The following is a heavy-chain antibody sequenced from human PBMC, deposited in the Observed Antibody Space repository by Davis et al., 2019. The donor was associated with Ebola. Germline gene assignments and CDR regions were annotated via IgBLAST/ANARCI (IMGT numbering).Heavy chain of an antibody. Sequence: GESLKISCPASGFTFGDYAMSWFRQAPGKGLEWVGRIKSKTDGGTTDYAAPVKGRFTISRDDSKNTLYLQMNSLKTEDTAVYYCTTAPHCTGGVCYFQYFDYWGQGTLVTVSS. CDR3: TTAPHCTGGVCYFQYFDY. V-gene: IGHV3-15*01. CDR2: IKSKTDGGTT. D-gene: IGHD2-8*02. J-gene: IGHJ4*02. CDR1: GFTFGDYA.